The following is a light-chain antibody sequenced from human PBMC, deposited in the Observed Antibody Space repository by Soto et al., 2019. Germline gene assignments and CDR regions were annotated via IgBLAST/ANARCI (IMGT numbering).Light chain of an antibody. V-gene: IGLV2-14*01. CDR2: EVS. J-gene: IGLJ1*01. Sequence: QSVLTQPASVSGSPGQSITISCTGTSSDVGGYNYVSWYQQQSGKAPKLMIHEVSNRPSGVSNRFSGSKSGNTASLTISGLQAEAESDYYCSSYTSSRASLFGIGPNLAVL. CDR3: SSYTSSRASL. CDR1: SSDVGGYNY.